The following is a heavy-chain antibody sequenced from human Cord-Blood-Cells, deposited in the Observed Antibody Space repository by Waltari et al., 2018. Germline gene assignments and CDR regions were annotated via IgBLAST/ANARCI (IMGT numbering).Heavy chain of an antibody. Sequence: LKPSETLSLTCAVYGGSFSGYYWSWIRQPPGKGLEWIGEINHSGSTNYNPSLKSRVTISVDTSKNQFSLKLSSVTAADTAVYYCARGPSSWYGDFWGQGTTVTVSS. J-gene: IGHJ6*02. D-gene: IGHD6-13*01. CDR2: INHSGST. V-gene: IGHV4-34*01. CDR1: GGSFSGYY. CDR3: ARGPSSWYGDF.